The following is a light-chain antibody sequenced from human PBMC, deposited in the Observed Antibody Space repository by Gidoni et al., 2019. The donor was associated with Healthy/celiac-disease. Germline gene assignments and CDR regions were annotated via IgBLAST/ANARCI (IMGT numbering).Light chain of an antibody. CDR1: KLGDKY. V-gene: IGLV3-1*01. Sequence: SYELTQPPAVSVSPGQTASITCYGDKLGDKYVSWYQQRPGQSPLLVIYQDNRRPSGIPERFSGSNSGNTATLTISGTRAMDEADYYCQAWWDISYVLFGGGTKLT. J-gene: IGLJ2*01. CDR2: QDN. CDR3: QAWWDISYVL.